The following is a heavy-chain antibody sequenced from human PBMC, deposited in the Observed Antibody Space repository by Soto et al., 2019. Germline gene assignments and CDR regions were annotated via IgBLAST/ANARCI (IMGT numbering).Heavy chain of an antibody. J-gene: IGHJ4*02. CDR3: VGGQSYFDY. Sequence: QVQLVESGGGVVQLGRSLRLSCAASGFPFSSYGMHWVREAPGKGLEWVAVISYDGSNKYYADSVKGRFTISRDNSASTLYLQMNSLRPEDTALYYCVGGQSYFDYRGQGTLVTVSP. V-gene: IGHV3-30*03. CDR2: ISYDGSNK. D-gene: IGHD3-10*01. CDR1: GFPFSSYG.